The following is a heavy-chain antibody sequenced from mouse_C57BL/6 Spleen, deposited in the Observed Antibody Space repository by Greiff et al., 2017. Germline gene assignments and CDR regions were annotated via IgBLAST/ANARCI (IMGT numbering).Heavy chain of an antibody. Sequence: QVQLQQSGAELMKPGASVKLSCKATGYTFTGYWIEWVKQRPGHGLEWIGEIFPGSGSTNYNEKFTGKATFTADTSSNTAYMQLSSLTTVDSAINYCASSNYDFDYWGQGTTLTVSS. D-gene: IGHD2-5*01. V-gene: IGHV1-9*01. CDR1: GYTFTGYW. CDR2: IFPGSGST. J-gene: IGHJ2*01. CDR3: ASSNYDFDY.